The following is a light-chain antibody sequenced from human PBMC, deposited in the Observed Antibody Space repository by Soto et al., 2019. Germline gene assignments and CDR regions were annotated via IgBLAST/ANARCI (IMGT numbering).Light chain of an antibody. CDR3: QQSYIDTIT. V-gene: IGKV1-39*01. J-gene: IGKJ5*01. CDR1: QSISTY. Sequence: DIQMTQSPSSLSASVGNRVTITCRASQSISTYLNWYQKKPGKAPNLLIYDASRLQSGVPSRFSGSAGGTHFTPALSSVKPEDLATYFCQQSYIDTITFGQGTRMEIK. CDR2: DAS.